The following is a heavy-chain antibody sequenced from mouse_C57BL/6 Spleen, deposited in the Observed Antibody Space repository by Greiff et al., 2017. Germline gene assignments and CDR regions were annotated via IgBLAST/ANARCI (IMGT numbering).Heavy chain of an antibody. V-gene: IGHV1-76*01. CDR2: IYPGSGNT. Sequence: VQLQQSGAELVRPGASVKLSCKASGYTFTDYYINWVKQRPGQGLEWISRIYPGSGNTYYNEKFKGKATLTAEKSSSTAYMQLSSLTSEDSAVYFCARSIYYGNFYFDYWGQGTTLTVSS. CDR1: GYTFTDYY. CDR3: ARSIYYGNFYFDY. J-gene: IGHJ2*01. D-gene: IGHD2-1*01.